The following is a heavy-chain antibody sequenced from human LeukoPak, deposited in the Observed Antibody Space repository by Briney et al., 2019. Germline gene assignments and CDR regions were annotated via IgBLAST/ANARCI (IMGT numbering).Heavy chain of an antibody. J-gene: IGHJ3*02. V-gene: IGHV1-2*02. CDR3: ARDRGIIGPDDAFDI. CDR1: GYTFTGYY. Sequence: ASVKVSCKASGYTFTGYYMHWVRQAPGQGLEWMGWINPNSGGTNYAQKFQGRVTMTRDTSISTAYMELSRLRSDDTAVYYCARDRGIIGPDDAFDIWGQGTMVTVSS. D-gene: IGHD3-10*01. CDR2: INPNSGGT.